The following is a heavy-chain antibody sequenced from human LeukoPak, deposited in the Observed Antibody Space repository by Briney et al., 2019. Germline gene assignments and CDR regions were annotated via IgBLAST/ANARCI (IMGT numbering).Heavy chain of an antibody. Sequence: SETLSLTCTVSGGSISSYYWSWIRQPPGKGLEWVGCIYYIGSTNYNPSLKSRVTISVDTSKNQFSLKLSSVTAADTAVYYCARVAPSFTWFGELSGYFQHWGQGTLVTVSS. J-gene: IGHJ1*01. CDR2: IYYIGST. CDR1: GGSISSYY. V-gene: IGHV4-59*01. CDR3: ARVAPSFTWFGELSGYFQH. D-gene: IGHD3-10*01.